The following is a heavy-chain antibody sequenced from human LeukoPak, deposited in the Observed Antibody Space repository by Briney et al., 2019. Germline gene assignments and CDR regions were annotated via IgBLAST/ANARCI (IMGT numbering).Heavy chain of an antibody. CDR1: GFIFDDYT. CDR2: ISWDGGST. D-gene: IGHD1-26*01. V-gene: IGHV3-43*01. Sequence: GGSLRLSCAASGFIFDDYTMHWVRQAPGKGLEWVSLISWDGGSTYYADSVKGRFTISRDNSKNSLYLQMNSLRTEDTALYYCAKARNSGSYSYYFDYWGQGTLVTVSS. CDR3: AKARNSGSYSYYFDY. J-gene: IGHJ4*02.